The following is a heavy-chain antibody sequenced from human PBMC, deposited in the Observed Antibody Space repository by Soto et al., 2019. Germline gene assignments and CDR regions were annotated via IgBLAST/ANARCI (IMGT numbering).Heavy chain of an antibody. Sequence: SETLSLTCTVSGGSISSYYWSWIRQPPGKGLEWIGYIYYSGSTNYNPSLKSRVTISVDTSKNQFSLKLNSMTAADTAVYYCARHNYGSGSTYFDYWGQGAPVTVSS. V-gene: IGHV4-59*08. J-gene: IGHJ4*02. D-gene: IGHD3-10*01. CDR1: GGSISSYY. CDR2: IYYSGST. CDR3: ARHNYGSGSTYFDY.